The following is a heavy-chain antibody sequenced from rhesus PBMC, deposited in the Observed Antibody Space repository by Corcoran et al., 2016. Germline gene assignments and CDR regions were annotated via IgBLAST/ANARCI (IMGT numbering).Heavy chain of an antibody. J-gene: IGHJ6*01. CDR1: GFTFSSCD. CDR2: ISVAGST. D-gene: IGHD6-43*01. CDR3: SCGCGLDS. V-gene: IGHV3-132*01. Sequence: VQLVESEGNFVQPGGSLRLSCAVSGFTFSSCDLYWSHHVPGKGLAWVSGISVAGSTYYANSVNSLFAISRENAKNTLYLQMNSLIAEDTAPYSSSCGCGLDSWGQGVVVTVSS.